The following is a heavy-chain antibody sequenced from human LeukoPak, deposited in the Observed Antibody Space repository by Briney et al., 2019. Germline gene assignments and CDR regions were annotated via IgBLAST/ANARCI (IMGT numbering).Heavy chain of an antibody. CDR1: GYTFISYR. Sequence: ASVKDSCKASGYTFISYRISWVRQAPGQGLEWMGWISAYNGNTNKVQKLQGRVTMNTDTSTSKAYIELRSQRYDDTAVYYCVTVAWTYGVCYPYHFDSWGQGTLVTVSS. D-gene: IGHD2-8*01. CDR3: VTVAWTYGVCYPYHFDS. V-gene: IGHV1-18*01. J-gene: IGHJ4*02. CDR2: ISAYNGNT.